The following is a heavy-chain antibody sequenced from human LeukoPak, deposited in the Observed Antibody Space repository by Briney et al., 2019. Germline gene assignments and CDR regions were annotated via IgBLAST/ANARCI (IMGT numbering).Heavy chain of an antibody. CDR3: ARDFNQHCSSTSCYTDGGFDY. CDR2: SIYHGGST. V-gene: IGHV3-20*01. CDR1: GYSIGSCYY. J-gene: IGHJ4*02. D-gene: IGHD2-2*02. Sequence: ETLSLTCAVSGYSIGSCYYWGLLRHPPGEGLEWIGSIYHGGSTGYEASVKGRFTISRDNAMNSLYLQMNSLRAEDTALYHCARDFNQHCSSTSCYTDGGFDYWGQGTLVTVSS.